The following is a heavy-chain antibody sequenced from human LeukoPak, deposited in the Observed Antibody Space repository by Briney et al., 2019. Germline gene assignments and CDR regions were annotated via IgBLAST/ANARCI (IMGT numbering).Heavy chain of an antibody. V-gene: IGHV1-2*02. D-gene: IGHD4-17*01. Sequence: ASVKVSCKASGYTFTAYYMHWVRQAPGQGLEWMGWIDTRTGDTKYAQKFQGRVTITRDTSFATVYMELRSLISDDTAVYYCARGASGVYTVTTSWFDPWGQGTLVTVSS. CDR2: IDTRTGDT. J-gene: IGHJ5*02. CDR1: GYTFTAYY. CDR3: ARGASGVYTVTTSWFDP.